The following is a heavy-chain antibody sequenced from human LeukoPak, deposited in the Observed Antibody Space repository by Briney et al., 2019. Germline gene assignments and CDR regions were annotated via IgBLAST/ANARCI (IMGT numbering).Heavy chain of an antibody. Sequence: GGSLRLSCAASGFTFSSYWMHWVRQAPGKGLVWVSRINSDGSSTSYADSVKGRFTISRDNAKNKLYLQMNSMRAEDTAVYYCARGDKGEVVPAVAHDYWGQGTLVTVSS. CDR2: INSDGSST. J-gene: IGHJ4*02. CDR3: ARGDKGEVVPAVAHDY. V-gene: IGHV3-74*01. D-gene: IGHD2-2*01. CDR1: GFTFSSYW.